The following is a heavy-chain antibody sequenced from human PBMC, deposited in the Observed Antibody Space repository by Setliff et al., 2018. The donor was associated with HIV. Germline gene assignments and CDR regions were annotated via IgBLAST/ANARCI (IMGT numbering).Heavy chain of an antibody. D-gene: IGHD3-22*01. CDR2: ISSSSSYT. CDR1: GFTFSDYY. Sequence: GESLKISCAASGFTFSDYYMSWIRQAPGKGLEWVSYISSSSSYTNYADSVKGRFTISRDNAKNSLYLQMNSLRAEDTAVYYCARASYYYDSSGWVDHWGQGTLVTVSS. V-gene: IGHV3-11*03. J-gene: IGHJ4*02. CDR3: ARASYYYDSSGWVDH.